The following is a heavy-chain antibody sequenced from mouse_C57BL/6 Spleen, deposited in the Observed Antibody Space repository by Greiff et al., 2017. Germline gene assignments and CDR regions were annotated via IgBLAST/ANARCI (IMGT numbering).Heavy chain of an antibody. V-gene: IGHV1-82*01. CDR1: GYAFSSSW. Sequence: VQLQQSGPELVKPGASVKISCKASGYAFSSSWMNWVKQRPGKGLEWIGRIYPGDGDTNYNGKFKGKATLTADKSFSTAYMQLSSLTSEDSAVYFCARDYGSSPYAMDYWGQGTSVTVSS. D-gene: IGHD1-1*01. CDR3: ARDYGSSPYAMDY. J-gene: IGHJ4*01. CDR2: IYPGDGDT.